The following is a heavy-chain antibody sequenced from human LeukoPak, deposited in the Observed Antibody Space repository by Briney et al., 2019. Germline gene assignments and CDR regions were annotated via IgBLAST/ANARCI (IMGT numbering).Heavy chain of an antibody. Sequence: ASVKVSCKASGYTFTGCYMHWVRQAPGQGLEWMGWINPNSGGTNYAQKFQGRVTMTRDTSISTAYMELSRLRSDDTAVYYCARGEVGYCSSTSCDYYYHMDVWGKGTTVTVSS. J-gene: IGHJ6*03. V-gene: IGHV1-2*02. CDR1: GYTFTGCY. D-gene: IGHD2-2*01. CDR3: ARGEVGYCSSTSCDYYYHMDV. CDR2: INPNSGGT.